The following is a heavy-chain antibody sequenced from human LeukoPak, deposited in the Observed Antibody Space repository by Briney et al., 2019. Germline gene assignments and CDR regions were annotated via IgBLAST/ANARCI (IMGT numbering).Heavy chain of an antibody. V-gene: IGHV4-34*01. D-gene: IGHD6-19*01. J-gene: IGHJ4*02. Sequence: SETQSLTCAVYGGSFSGYYWSWIRQPPGKGLEWIGEINHSGSTNYNPSLKSRVTISVDTSKNQFSLKLSSVTAADTAVYYCARAREQWLVRNYFDYWGQGTLVTVSS. CDR1: GGSFSGYY. CDR2: INHSGST. CDR3: ARAREQWLVRNYFDY.